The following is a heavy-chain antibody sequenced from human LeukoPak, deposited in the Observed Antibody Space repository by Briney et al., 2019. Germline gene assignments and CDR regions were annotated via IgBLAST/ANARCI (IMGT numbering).Heavy chain of an antibody. J-gene: IGHJ4*02. CDR1: GFTFSSYA. V-gene: IGHV3-23*01. CDR2: ISGSGGST. Sequence: GGSLRLSCAASGFTFSSYAMSWVRQAPGKGLEWVSAISGSGGSTYYADSVKGRFTISRDNSKNTLYLQMNSLRAEDTAVYYCAKSPQHPWIQLWSEAPYYFDYWGQGTLVTVSS. D-gene: IGHD5-18*01. CDR3: AKSPQHPWIQLWSEAPYYFDY.